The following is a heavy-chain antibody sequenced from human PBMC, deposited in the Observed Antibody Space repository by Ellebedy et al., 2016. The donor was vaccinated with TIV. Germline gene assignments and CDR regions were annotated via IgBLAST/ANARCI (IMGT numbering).Heavy chain of an antibody. CDR1: GFSLTATGEG. CDR3: VQIMITYGGVTRTDAFDV. Sequence: SGPTLVKPTETLTLTCTFSGFSLTATGEGVGWVRQPPGKALDWLAIIYWDNDDRYSSSMRSGLRITKDTSRREVVLTMTNMDPVDTGTYYCVQIMITYGGVTRTDAFDVWGQGILVTVSS. J-gene: IGHJ3*01. CDR2: IYWDNDD. V-gene: IGHV2-5*04. D-gene: IGHD3-16*01.